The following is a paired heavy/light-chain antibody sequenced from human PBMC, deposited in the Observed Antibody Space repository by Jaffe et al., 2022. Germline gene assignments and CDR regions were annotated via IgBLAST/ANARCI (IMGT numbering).Light chain of an antibody. Sequence: DIVMTQSPDSLAVSPGERATINCKSSQTVLNSSKNQNYLAWYRQKPGQPPQLLIYWASTRHSGVPDRFSGSGSGTDFTLTISSLQAEDVAVYYCQQYYSTPYTFGQGTKLEIK. CDR3: QQYYSTPYT. J-gene: IGKJ2*01. CDR2: WAS. CDR1: QTVLNSSKNQNY. V-gene: IGKV4-1*01.
Heavy chain of an antibody. V-gene: IGHV3-23*01. D-gene: IGHD3-3*01. Sequence: EVHLLESGGGLVQPGGSLKLSCIASGFTFSNYAMNWVRQAPGKGLEWVSGIGGSGGSKTYGDSVKGRFAISRDNSKNTLYLEMNRLGLEDTAVYYCAKTLRGITISGVADSWGQGALVTVSS. CDR3: AKTLRGITISGVADS. CDR2: IGGSGGSK. J-gene: IGHJ4*02. CDR1: GFTFSNYA.